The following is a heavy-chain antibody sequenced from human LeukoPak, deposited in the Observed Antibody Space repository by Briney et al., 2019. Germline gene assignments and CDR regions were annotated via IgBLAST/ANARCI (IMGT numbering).Heavy chain of an antibody. Sequence: GGSLRLSCEDSGFTFRSYEMNWVRQAPGKGLEWVSYISSSGSTIYYADSVKGRSTISRDNAKNSLYLQMNSLRAEDTAVYYCAELGITMIGGVWGKGTTVTISS. J-gene: IGHJ6*04. CDR1: GFTFRSYE. CDR3: AELGITMIGGV. D-gene: IGHD3-10*02. CDR2: ISSSGSTI. V-gene: IGHV3-48*03.